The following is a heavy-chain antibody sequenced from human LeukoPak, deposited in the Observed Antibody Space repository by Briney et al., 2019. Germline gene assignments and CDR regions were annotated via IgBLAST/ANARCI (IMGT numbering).Heavy chain of an antibody. D-gene: IGHD6-13*01. CDR1: GYTFTGYY. Sequence: ASVKVSCKASGYTFTGYYMHWVRQAPGQGLEWMGWINPNSGGTNYAQKFQGRVTMTRDTSISTAYMELSRLRPDDTAVYYCGYSSSSGSFDYWGQGTLVTVSS. J-gene: IGHJ4*02. CDR2: INPNSGGT. CDR3: GYSSSSGSFDY. V-gene: IGHV1-2*02.